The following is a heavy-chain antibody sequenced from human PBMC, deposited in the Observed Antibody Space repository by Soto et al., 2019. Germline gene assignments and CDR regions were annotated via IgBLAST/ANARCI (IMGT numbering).Heavy chain of an antibody. V-gene: IGHV3-11*01. CDR1: GFTFSDYY. CDR3: ARDCSNGLCPFAY. J-gene: IGHJ4*02. D-gene: IGHD2-8*01. Sequence: QVQLVESGGGLVKPGGSLRLSCAASGFTFSDYYMNWIRQAPGKGLEWVSYISSSGTTIYYADSVRGRFTISRDNAKNSLYLQMNSLKAEDTAVYYCARDCSNGLCPFAYWGQGTLGTVSS. CDR2: ISSSGTTI.